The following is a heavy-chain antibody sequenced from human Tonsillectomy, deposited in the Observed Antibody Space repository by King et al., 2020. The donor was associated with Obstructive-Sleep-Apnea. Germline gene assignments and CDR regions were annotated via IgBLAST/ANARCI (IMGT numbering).Heavy chain of an antibody. CDR2: IYYSGRT. V-gene: IGHV4-39*07. J-gene: IGHJ5*02. CDR1: VGSISSSSYY. Sequence: QLQESGPGLVKPSETLSLTCTVSVGSISSSSYYWGWIRQPPGKGLECIGSIYYSGRTYYNPSLKSRVTISVDTSKNQFSLKLSSVTAADTAVYYCAGYSSSWYLNWFDPWGQGTLVTVSS. CDR3: AGYSSSWYLNWFDP. D-gene: IGHD6-13*01.